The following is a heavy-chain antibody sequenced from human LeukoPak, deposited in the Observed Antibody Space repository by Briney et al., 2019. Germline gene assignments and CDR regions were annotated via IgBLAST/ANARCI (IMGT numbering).Heavy chain of an antibody. CDR3: AKPDWNADYFDY. V-gene: IGHV3-30*18. J-gene: IGHJ4*02. Sequence: GRSLRLSCAASGFTFSSYGMHWVRQAPGKGLEWVAVISYDGSNKYYADSVKGRFTISRDNSKNTLYLQMNSLRAEDTAVYYCAKPDWNADYFDYWGQGTLVTVSS. CDR1: GFTFSSYG. D-gene: IGHD1-1*01. CDR2: ISYDGSNK.